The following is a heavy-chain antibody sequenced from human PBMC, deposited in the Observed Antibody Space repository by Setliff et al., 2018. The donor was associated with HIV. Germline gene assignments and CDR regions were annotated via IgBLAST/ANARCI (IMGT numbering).Heavy chain of an antibody. D-gene: IGHD3-10*01. CDR1: GDSINTDGLY. J-gene: IGHJ5*02. Sequence: SETLSLTCTVSGDSINTDGLYWTWIRQHPATGLEWIGYIHYNGITDYNPSLESRVSISVDLSKNQLSLKLDSVTVADTAVYYCARTKGGSKHGSFWDSWGQGILVTVSS. V-gene: IGHV4-31*02. CDR3: ARTKGGSKHGSFWDS. CDR2: IHYNGIT.